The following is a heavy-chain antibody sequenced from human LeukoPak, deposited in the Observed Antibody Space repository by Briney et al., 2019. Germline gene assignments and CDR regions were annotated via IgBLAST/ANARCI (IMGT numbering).Heavy chain of an antibody. V-gene: IGHV3-21*01. CDR2: ISSGSGYI. D-gene: IGHD3-10*01. CDR3: ARGSPLNEFGELFADF. Sequence: GGSLRLSCVASGFTFDDYAMNWVRQAPGKGLEWVSSISSGSGYIYYADSVKGRFTISRDNTKNSLYLQMNSLRAEDTAVFYCARGSPLNEFGELFADFWGQGTLVTVSS. J-gene: IGHJ4*02. CDR1: GFTFDDYA.